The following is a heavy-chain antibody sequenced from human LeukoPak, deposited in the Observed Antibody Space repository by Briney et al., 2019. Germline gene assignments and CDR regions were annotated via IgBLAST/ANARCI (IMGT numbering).Heavy chain of an antibody. Sequence: ASVKVSCKASGYTFTRYYMHWVRQAPGQGLEWMGWINPNSGGTNYAQKFQGRVTMTRGTSISTAYMELSRLRSDDTAVYYCARDGGYDSGYYYYYYGTDVWGQGTTVTVSS. CDR1: GYTFTRYY. V-gene: IGHV1-2*02. CDR2: INPNSGGT. D-gene: IGHD5-12*01. CDR3: ARDGGYDSGYYYYYYGTDV. J-gene: IGHJ6*02.